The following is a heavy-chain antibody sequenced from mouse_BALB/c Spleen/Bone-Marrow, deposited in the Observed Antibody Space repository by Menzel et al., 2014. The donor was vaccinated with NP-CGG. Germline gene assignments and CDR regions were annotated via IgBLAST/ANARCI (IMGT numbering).Heavy chain of an antibody. CDR3: ARDTLMYFDV. V-gene: IGHV7-3*02. Sequence: EVQGVESGGGLVQPGGSLRLSCATSGFTFTDYYMTWVRQPPGKALEWLGFIRNKANGYTTEYCASVKGRFTISRDNSQSILYLQMNTLRAEDSATYYCARDTLMYFDVWGERTTVTVSS. J-gene: IGHJ1*01. CDR1: GFTFTDYY. CDR2: IRNKANGYTT.